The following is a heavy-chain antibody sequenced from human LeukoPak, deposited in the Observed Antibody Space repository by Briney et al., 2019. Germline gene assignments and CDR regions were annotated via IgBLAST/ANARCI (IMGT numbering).Heavy chain of an antibody. CDR3: AREMGSQITIFGIASDFTVYYAMAV. CDR1: GGSMSSYY. Sequence: SESLCLTCAVSGGSMSSYYWCWMREPGGRGLEGIGRIYTSGSSNYNPYLKSRVTMSVDTSKNQFSLKLSSVTAADTAVYYCAREMGSQITIFGIASDFTVYYAMAVWGHGTTVTVSS. D-gene: IGHD3-3*01. V-gene: IGHV4-4*07. CDR2: IYTSGSS. J-gene: IGHJ6*02.